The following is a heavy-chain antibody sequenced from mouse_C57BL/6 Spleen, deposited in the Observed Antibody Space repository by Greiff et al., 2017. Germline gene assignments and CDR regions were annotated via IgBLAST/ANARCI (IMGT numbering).Heavy chain of an antibody. V-gene: IGHV2-6-1*01. CDR3: ARHEGSGYTGVFAY. D-gene: IGHD3-2*02. J-gene: IGHJ3*01. CDR1: GFSLTSYG. Sequence: QVQLQQSGPGLVAPSQSLSITCTVSGFSLTSYGVHWVRQPPGKGLEWLVVIWSDGSTTYNSALKSRLSISKDNSKSQVFLKMNSLQTDDTAMYXCARHEGSGYTGVFAYWGQGTLVTVSA. CDR2: IWSDGST.